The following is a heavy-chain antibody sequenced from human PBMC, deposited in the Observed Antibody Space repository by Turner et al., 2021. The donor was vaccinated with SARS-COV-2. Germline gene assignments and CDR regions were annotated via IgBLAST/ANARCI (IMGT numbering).Heavy chain of an antibody. CDR2: IRSKSYGGTT. D-gene: IGHD6-13*01. CDR1: GFTFGNYG. V-gene: IGHV3-49*03. J-gene: IGHJ4*02. CDR3: TGGIAGDS. Sequence: EVQLVESGGGLVQPGRSLRLSCTASGFTFGNYGMSWFRQAPGKGLEWVSFIRSKSYGGTTEYAASVKGRFTISRDDAKSIAYLQMNSLKTEDTAVYYCTGGIAGDSWGQGTLVTVSS.